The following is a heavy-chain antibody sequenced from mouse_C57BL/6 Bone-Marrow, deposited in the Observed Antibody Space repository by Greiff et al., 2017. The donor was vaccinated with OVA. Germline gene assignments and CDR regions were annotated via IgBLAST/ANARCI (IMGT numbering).Heavy chain of an antibody. CDR2: IDPSDSYT. J-gene: IGHJ1*03. Sequence: VQLQQPGAELVMPGASVKLSCKASGYTFTSYWMQWVKQRPGPGLEWIGEIDPSDSYTNYNQKFKGKSTLTVDKSSSTAYMQLSSLTSEDSAVYYCAREDDGWYFDVWGTGTTVTVSS. V-gene: IGHV1-69*01. D-gene: IGHD2-12*01. CDR3: AREDDGWYFDV. CDR1: GYTFTSYW.